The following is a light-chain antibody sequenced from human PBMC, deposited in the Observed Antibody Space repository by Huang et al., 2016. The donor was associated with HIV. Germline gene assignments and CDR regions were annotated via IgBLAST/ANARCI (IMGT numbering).Light chain of an antibody. CDR3: MQGPQTPWT. Sequence: DIVMTQSPLSLPVTPGEPASISCRSSQSLLRSDGFHHLDWYLQRPGQSPPLLIYLGSHRASGAPDRFSGGGSGTDFTLKISRVEAEDVGVYYCMQGPQTPWTFGQGTKVEIK. CDR1: QSLLRSDGFHH. J-gene: IGKJ1*01. V-gene: IGKV2-28*01. CDR2: LGS.